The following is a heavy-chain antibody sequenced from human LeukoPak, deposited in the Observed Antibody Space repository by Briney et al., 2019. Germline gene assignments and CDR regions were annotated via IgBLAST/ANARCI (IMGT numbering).Heavy chain of an antibody. CDR2: FDPEDGET. CDR3: ATSEYSSSSSRYFDL. Sequence: ATSVKVSCKVSGYTLTGLSMHWVRQAPAKGLAGMGGFDPEDGETIYVQKFQGRVTMTEDTSTDTAYMELSSLRSEDTAVYYCATSEYSSSSSRYFDLWGRGTLVTVSS. CDR1: GYTLTGLS. V-gene: IGHV1-24*01. J-gene: IGHJ2*01. D-gene: IGHD6-6*01.